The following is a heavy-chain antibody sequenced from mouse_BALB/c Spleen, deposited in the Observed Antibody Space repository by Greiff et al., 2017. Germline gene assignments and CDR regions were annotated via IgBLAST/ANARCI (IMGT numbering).Heavy chain of an antibody. CDR2: ILPGSGST. V-gene: IGHV1-9*01. CDR1: GYTFSSYW. J-gene: IGHJ3*01. D-gene: IGHD1-1*01. CDR3: ARGATVERDWFAY. Sequence: QVQLKESGAELMKPGASVKISCKATGYTFSSYWIEWVKQRPGHGLEWIGEILPGSGSTNYNEKFKGKATFTADTSSNTAYMQLSSLTSEDSAVYYCARGATVERDWFAYWGQGTLVTVSA.